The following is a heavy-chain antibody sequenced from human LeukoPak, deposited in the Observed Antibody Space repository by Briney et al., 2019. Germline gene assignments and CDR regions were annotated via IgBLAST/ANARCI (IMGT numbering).Heavy chain of an antibody. J-gene: IGHJ3*02. CDR1: GFTFSNYG. CDR2: IWFDGIRK. CDR3: ARDLEDSSPFGAFDM. D-gene: IGHD3-22*01. Sequence: GGSLRLSCAASGFTFSNYGMHWVRQVPGKGLEWVAAIWFDGIRKYCADSVKGRLTISRDNSKNTLYLQMNSLSAEDTAVYYCARDLEDSSPFGAFDMWGQGTMVTVSS. V-gene: IGHV3-33*01.